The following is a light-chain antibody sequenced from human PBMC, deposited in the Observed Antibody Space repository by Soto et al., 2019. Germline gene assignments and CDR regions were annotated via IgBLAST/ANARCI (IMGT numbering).Light chain of an antibody. J-gene: IGKJ1*01. Sequence: TVLTQSPATLSVSPGERASLSCRASQSASINLAWYQQKPGQAPRLLIYGASTRATGIPARFSGSGSGTEFTLTINSLQSEDFAVYYCQEYDNWPPEGTFGQGTKVEV. V-gene: IGKV3-15*01. CDR1: QSASIN. CDR3: QEYDNWPPEGT. CDR2: GAS.